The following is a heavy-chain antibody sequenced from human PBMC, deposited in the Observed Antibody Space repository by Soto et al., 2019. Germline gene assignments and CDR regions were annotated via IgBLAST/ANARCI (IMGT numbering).Heavy chain of an antibody. CDR3: ARVMGGGDYYYYYYGMDV. CDR1: GGSISSGNW. CDR2: IYHSGST. D-gene: IGHD2-21*02. V-gene: IGHV4-4*02. Sequence: PSDTLSLTCAVSGGSISSGNWWSWVRQPPGKGLEWIGEIYHSGSTNYNPSLKSRVTISVDKSKNQFSLKLSSVTAADTAVYYCARVMGGGDYYYYYYGMDVWGQGTTVTVYS. J-gene: IGHJ6*02.